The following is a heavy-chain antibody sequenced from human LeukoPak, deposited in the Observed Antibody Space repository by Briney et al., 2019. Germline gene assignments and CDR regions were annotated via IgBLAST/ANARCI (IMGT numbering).Heavy chain of an antibody. CDR2: ISWDGGST. CDR3: VKGGDGDPDYYYYYMDV. Sequence: PGGSLRLSCAASGFTFDDYAMHWVRQAPGKGLEWVTLISWDGGSTYYADSVKGRFTISRDNGKNSLYLQMNSLRAEDTALYYCVKGGDGDPDYYYYYMDVWGKGTTVTVSS. CDR1: GFTFDDYA. V-gene: IGHV3-43D*03. J-gene: IGHJ6*03. D-gene: IGHD4-17*01.